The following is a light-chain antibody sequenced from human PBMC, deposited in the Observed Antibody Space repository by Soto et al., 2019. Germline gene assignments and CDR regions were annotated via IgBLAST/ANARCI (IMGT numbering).Light chain of an antibody. Sequence: DIQMTQSPSSLSASVGDRVTITCRASQSISSYLNWYQQKPGKAPKVLIYAASSLQSGVPSRFSGSGSGTDFTLTISTLKPEDFATYYCQQSYSTPSFGGGTKVEIK. J-gene: IGKJ4*01. CDR1: QSISSY. CDR3: QQSYSTPS. CDR2: AAS. V-gene: IGKV1-39*01.